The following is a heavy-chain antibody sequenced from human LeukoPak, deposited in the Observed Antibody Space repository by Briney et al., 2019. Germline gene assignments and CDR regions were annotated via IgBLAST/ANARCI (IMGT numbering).Heavy chain of an antibody. CDR3: ARDLVVVPAAMPLDY. CDR2: ISAYNGNT. V-gene: IGHV1-18*01. J-gene: IGHJ4*02. D-gene: IGHD2-2*01. Sequence: ASVKVSCKASGYTFTSYGISWVRQAPGQGLEWMGWISAYNGNTNYAQKLQGRVTMTTDTSTSTAYMELRRLRSDDTAVYYCARDLVVVPAAMPLDYWGQGTLVTVSS. CDR1: GYTFTSYG.